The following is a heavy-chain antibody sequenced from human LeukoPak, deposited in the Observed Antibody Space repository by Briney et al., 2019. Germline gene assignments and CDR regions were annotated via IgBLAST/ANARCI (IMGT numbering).Heavy chain of an antibody. J-gene: IGHJ4*02. V-gene: IGHV4-39*01. CDR3: ARQRAWFGEWAFDS. Sequence: PSETLSLTCTVSGGSISSTTYYWGWLRQSPGKGLEWIGSIYYSGRTYYNPSLKSRVTISVDTSKNQFSLKLSSVTAADTAVYFCARQRAWFGEWAFDSWGQGTLVTVSS. CDR2: IYYSGRT. CDR1: GGSISSTTYY. D-gene: IGHD3-10*01.